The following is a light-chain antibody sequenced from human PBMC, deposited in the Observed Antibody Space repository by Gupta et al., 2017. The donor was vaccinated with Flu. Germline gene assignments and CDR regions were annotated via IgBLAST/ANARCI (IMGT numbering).Light chain of an antibody. CDR3: SSYTSSSTVV. J-gene: IGLJ2*01. Sequence: QSALTQPASVSGSPGQSITISCTGTSSDVCGYNYVSWYQQHPGKAPKLMIYEVSNRPSGVSNRFSGSKSGNTASLTISGRQAEDEADYYCSSYTSSSTVVFGGGTKLTVL. CDR2: EVS. V-gene: IGLV2-14*01. CDR1: SSDVCGYNY.